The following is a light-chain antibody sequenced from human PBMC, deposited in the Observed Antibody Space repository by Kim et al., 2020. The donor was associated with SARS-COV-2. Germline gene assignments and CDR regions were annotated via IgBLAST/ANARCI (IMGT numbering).Light chain of an antibody. CDR3: HSRDSSGNSYV. J-gene: IGLJ1*01. V-gene: IGLV3-19*01. Sequence: SSELTQDPAVSVALGQTVRITCQGDSLRRFYASWYQLKPGQAPIFVLYGKNNRPSGIPDRFSGSSSGNIASMTITGAQAEDEADYYCHSRDSSGNSYVFGTGTKVTVL. CDR1: SLRRFY. CDR2: GKN.